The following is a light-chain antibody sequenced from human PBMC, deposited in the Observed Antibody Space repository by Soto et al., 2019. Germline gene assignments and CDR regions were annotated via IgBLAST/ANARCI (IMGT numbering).Light chain of an antibody. CDR3: AAWDDSLNGYV. CDR2: YDD. Sequence: QSVLTQPPSVSEAPRQRVTISGSGSSSNIGNNAVNWYQQLPGKAPKLLIYYDDLLPSGVSDRFSGSKSGTSASLAISGLQSEDEADYYCAAWDDSLNGYVFGTGTRSPS. J-gene: IGLJ1*01. CDR1: SSNIGNNA. V-gene: IGLV1-36*01.